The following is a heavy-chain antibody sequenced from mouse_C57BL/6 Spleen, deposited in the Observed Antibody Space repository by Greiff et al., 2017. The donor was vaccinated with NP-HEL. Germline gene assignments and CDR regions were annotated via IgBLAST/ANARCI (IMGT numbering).Heavy chain of an antibody. J-gene: IGHJ2*01. CDR1: GYTFTDYE. CDR3: RSHLNFRFDY. Sequence: VQLQQSGAELVRPGASVTLSCKASGYTFTDYEMHWVKQTPVHGLEWIGAIDPKTGGTAYNQKFKGKAILTADKSSSTAYMELRSLTSEDSAVYYCRSHLNFRFDYWGQGTTLTVSS. V-gene: IGHV1-15*01. CDR2: IDPKTGGT.